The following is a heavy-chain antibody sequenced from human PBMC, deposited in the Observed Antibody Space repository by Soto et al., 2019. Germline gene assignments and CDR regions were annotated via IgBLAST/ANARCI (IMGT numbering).Heavy chain of an antibody. CDR3: ARTDSSGYYYRDDY. CDR1: GFTFSSFG. Sequence: GGFLRLSRAAAGFTFSSFGRHWVRQAPGKGLEWVAVIWYDGSNKYYADSVKGRFTISRDNSKNTLYLQMNSLRAEDTAVYYCARTDSSGYYYRDDYWGQGTQVTVSS. D-gene: IGHD3-22*01. J-gene: IGHJ4*02. CDR2: IWYDGSNK. V-gene: IGHV3-33*01.